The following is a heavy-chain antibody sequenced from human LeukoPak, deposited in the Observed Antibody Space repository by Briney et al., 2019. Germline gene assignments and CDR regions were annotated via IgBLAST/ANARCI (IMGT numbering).Heavy chain of an antibody. CDR3: AREAAAAFDY. V-gene: IGHV4-59*01. J-gene: IGHJ4*02. D-gene: IGHD6-13*01. Sequence: NTSETLSLTCTVSGGSISSYYWSWIRQPPGKGLEWIGYIYYSGSTNYNPSLKSRVTISVDTSKNQFSLKLSSVTAADTAVYYCAREAAAAFDYWGQGTLVTVSS. CDR1: GGSISSYY. CDR2: IYYSGST.